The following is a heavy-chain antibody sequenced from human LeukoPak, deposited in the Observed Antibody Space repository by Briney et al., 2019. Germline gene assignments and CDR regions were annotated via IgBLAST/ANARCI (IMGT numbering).Heavy chain of an antibody. CDR3: ARLSAYYYGSYFYYYMDV. CDR1: GFSFSSYW. CDR2: IKQDESER. Sequence: PGGALTLSCQGSGFSFSSYWMTWVRQSPGKGPEGVANIKQDESERYTVDTVKGRFTISRDNAKNSVYLQMNSLKGEDTALYYCARLSAYYYGSYFYYYMDVWGKGTTVTVSS. V-gene: IGHV3-7*01. D-gene: IGHD3-10*01. J-gene: IGHJ6*03.